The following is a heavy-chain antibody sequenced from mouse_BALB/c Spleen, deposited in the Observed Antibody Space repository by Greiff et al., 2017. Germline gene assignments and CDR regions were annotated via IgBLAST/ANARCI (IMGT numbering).Heavy chain of an antibody. D-gene: IGHD2-1*01. CDR1: GFTFSSYT. CDR2: ISSGGGNT. Sequence: EVKLVESGGGLVKPGGSLKLSCAASGFTFSSYTMSWVRQTPEKRLEWVATISSGGGNTYYPDSVKGRFTISRDNAKNNLYLQMSSLRSEDTALYYCARSGLLRSPFDYWGQGTTLTVSS. V-gene: IGHV5-9*03. CDR3: ARSGLLRSPFDY. J-gene: IGHJ2*01.